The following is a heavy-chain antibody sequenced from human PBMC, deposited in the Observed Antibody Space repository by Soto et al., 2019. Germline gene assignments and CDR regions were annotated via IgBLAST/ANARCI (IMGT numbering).Heavy chain of an antibody. Sequence: EVQVVESGGGLIQPGGSQTLFCALSLFTVWRNYMPGLREAPGKGLEWVSILWSAGLTYYADSVKGRFTISRDNSKNTLYLQMTSLRAEDSAVYYCARELPPDLWGQGTLVTVSS. CDR3: ARELPPDL. V-gene: IGHV3-53*01. CDR2: LWSAGLT. CDR1: LFTVWRNY. D-gene: IGHD2-15*01. J-gene: IGHJ5*02.